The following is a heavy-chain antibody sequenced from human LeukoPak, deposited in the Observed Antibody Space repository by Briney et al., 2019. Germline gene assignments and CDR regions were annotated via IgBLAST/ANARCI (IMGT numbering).Heavy chain of an antibody. CDR2: ISYDGSNK. J-gene: IGHJ3*02. Sequence: PGRSLRLSCAASGFTFSSYAMHWVHQAPGKGLEWVAVISYDGSNKYYADSVKGRFTISRDNSKNTLYLQMNSLRAEDTAVYYCARTAVAGHDAFDIWGQGTMVTVSS. D-gene: IGHD6-19*01. V-gene: IGHV3-30*04. CDR3: ARTAVAGHDAFDI. CDR1: GFTFSSYA.